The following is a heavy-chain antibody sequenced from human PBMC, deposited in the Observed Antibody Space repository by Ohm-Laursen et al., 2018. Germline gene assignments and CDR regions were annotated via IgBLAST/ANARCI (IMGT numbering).Heavy chain of an antibody. CDR3: ARGLWWFDP. J-gene: IGHJ5*02. CDR2: IHHTGYT. CDR1: GDSISAHY. V-gene: IGHV4-59*08. Sequence: SETLSLTCSVSGDSISAHYWSWIRQPPGKGLEWIGYIHHTGYTTYNPSLKSRVTISVDTSKKQFSLKLSSVTAADTALYYCARGLWWFDPWGQGTLVTVSS.